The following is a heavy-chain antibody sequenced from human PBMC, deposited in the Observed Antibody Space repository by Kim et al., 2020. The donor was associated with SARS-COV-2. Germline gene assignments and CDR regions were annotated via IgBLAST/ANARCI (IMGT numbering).Heavy chain of an antibody. Sequence: GGSLRLSCAASGFTFSSYSMNWVRQAPGKGLEWVSSISSSSSYIYYADSVKGRFTISRDNAKNSLYLQMNSLRAEDTAVYYCARDPSGAAAGINWFDPWGQGTLVTVSS. D-gene: IGHD6-13*01. V-gene: IGHV3-21*01. J-gene: IGHJ5*02. CDR2: ISSSSSYI. CDR1: GFTFSSYS. CDR3: ARDPSGAAAGINWFDP.